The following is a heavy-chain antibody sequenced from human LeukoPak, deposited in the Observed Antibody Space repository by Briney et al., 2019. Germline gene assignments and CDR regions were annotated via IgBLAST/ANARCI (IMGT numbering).Heavy chain of an antibody. CDR2: IYYSGST. CDR1: GGSISSYY. V-gene: IGHV4-59*01. D-gene: IGHD6-13*01. J-gene: IGHJ4*02. Sequence: SKTLSLTCTVSGGSISSYYWSWIRQPPGKGLEWIGYIYYSGSTNYNPSLKSRVTISVDTSKNQFSLKLSSVTAADTAVYYCAIFPAAGLPYFDYWGQGTLVTVSS. CDR3: AIFPAAGLPYFDY.